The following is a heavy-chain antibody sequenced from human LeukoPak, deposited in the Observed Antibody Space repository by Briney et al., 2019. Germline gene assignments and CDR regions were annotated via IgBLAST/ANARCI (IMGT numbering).Heavy chain of an antibody. D-gene: IGHD4-17*01. J-gene: IGHJ6*02. CDR2: IYYSGST. CDR3: ARAVDSYGDYFGGSYGMDV. CDR1: GGSISSYY. V-gene: IGHV4-59*01. Sequence: PSETLSLTCTVSGGSISSYYWSWIRQPPGKGLEWIGYIYYSGSTNYNPSLKSRVTISVDTSKNQFSLKLSSVTAADTAVYYCARAVDSYGDYFGGSYGMDVWGQGTTVTVSS.